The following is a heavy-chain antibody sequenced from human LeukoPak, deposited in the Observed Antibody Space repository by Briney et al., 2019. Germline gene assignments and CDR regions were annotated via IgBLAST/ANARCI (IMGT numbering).Heavy chain of an antibody. CDR3: ARVNYDILTGYYPEFDY. CDR2: IYHSGST. Sequence: SETLSLTCAVSGYSISSGYYWGWIRQPPGKGLEWIGSIYHSGSTYYNPSLKSRVTISVDTSKNQFSLKLSSVTAADTAVYYCARVNYDILTGYYPEFDYWGQGTLVTVSS. D-gene: IGHD3-9*01. J-gene: IGHJ4*02. CDR1: GYSISSGYY. V-gene: IGHV4-38-2*01.